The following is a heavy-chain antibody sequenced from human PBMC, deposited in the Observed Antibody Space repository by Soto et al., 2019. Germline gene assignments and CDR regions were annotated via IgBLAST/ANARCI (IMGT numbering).Heavy chain of an antibody. D-gene: IGHD1-1*01. V-gene: IGHV4-39*01. CDR2: IYYSGST. J-gene: IGHJ5*02. Sequence: PSETLSLTCTVSGGSIISSSYYWGWIRQPPGKGLEWIGSIYYSGSTYYNPSLKSRVTISVDTSKNQLSLKLSSVTAADTAVYYCARLFRAHWNDGSWFDPWGQGTLVTVSS. CDR3: ARLFRAHWNDGSWFDP. CDR1: GGSIISSSYY.